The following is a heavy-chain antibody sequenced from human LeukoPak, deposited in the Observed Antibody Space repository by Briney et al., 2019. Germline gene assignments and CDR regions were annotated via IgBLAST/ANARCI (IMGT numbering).Heavy chain of an antibody. CDR1: GFTFSNAW. Sequence: GGSLRLSCAASGFTFSNAWMSWDRQSPGKGLEWVGRIKSKTDGGTTDYAAPVKGRFTISRDDSKNTLYLQMNSLKTEDTAVYYCTTVIITMVRGVIHFDYWGQGTLVTVSS. D-gene: IGHD3-10*01. V-gene: IGHV3-15*01. CDR3: TTVIITMVRGVIHFDY. CDR2: IKSKTDGGTT. J-gene: IGHJ4*02.